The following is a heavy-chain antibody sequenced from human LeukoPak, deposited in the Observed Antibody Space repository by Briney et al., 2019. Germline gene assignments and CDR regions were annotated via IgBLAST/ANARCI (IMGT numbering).Heavy chain of an antibody. J-gene: IGHJ4*02. CDR3: AKDRAGYSYGTFEA. CDR2: ITNTGATT. D-gene: IGHD5-18*01. CDR1: GFTFSNYA. V-gene: IGHV3-23*01. Sequence: GGSLRVSCAASGFTFSNYAMTWVRQAPGKGLEWVSSITNTGATTYYADSVKGRFTISRDNSKTTLYFQMSSLRVEDTAIYYCAKDRAGYSYGTFEAWGQGALVTVSS.